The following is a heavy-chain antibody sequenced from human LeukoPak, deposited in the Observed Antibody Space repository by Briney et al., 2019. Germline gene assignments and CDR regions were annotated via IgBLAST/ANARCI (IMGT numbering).Heavy chain of an antibody. V-gene: IGHV3-53*01. CDR3: ARSKGVARFTYYFDY. CDR1: GFTVSSNY. CDR2: IYSGSNT. Sequence: PGGSLRLSCAASGFTVSSNYMSWVRQAPGKGLEWVSVIYSGSNTYYADSVKGRFTISRDNSKNTLYLQMNSLGAEDTAVYYCARSKGVARFTYYFDYWGQGTLVTVSS. D-gene: IGHD2-15*01. J-gene: IGHJ4*02.